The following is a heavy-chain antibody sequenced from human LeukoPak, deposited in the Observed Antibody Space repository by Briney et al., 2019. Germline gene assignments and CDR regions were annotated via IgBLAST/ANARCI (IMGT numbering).Heavy chain of an antibody. V-gene: IGHV4-61*02. Sequence: PSETLSLTCTVSGASISSGSYYWSWIRQPAGKGLEWIGRIYASGSTRYNPSLKSRVTISVDTSKNHFSLNVTSVTAADTAVYYCARCSGRRPSGCYFDYWGQGTLVTVSS. D-gene: IGHD6-19*01. J-gene: IGHJ4*02. CDR2: IYASGST. CDR3: ARCSGRRPSGCYFDY. CDR1: GASISSGSYY.